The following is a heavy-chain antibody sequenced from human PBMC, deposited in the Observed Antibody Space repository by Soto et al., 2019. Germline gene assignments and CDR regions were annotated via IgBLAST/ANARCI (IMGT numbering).Heavy chain of an antibody. V-gene: IGHV3-9*01. CDR2: ISWDGSTV. J-gene: IGHJ6*02. Sequence: EVQLVESGGDLVQPGRSLRLSCAASGFTFDDHAMHWVRQPPGKGLEWVSSISWDGSTVDYVDSVKGRFTISRDNAKNSLYLQMNSLRAEDTAVYYCARDMSSSWTLGYYYYGMDVWGQGTTVTVSS. CDR3: ARDMSSSWTLGYYYYGMDV. CDR1: GFTFDDHA. D-gene: IGHD6-13*01.